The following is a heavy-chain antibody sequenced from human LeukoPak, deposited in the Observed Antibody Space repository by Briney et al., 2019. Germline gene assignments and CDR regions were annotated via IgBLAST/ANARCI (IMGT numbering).Heavy chain of an antibody. J-gene: IGHJ4*02. D-gene: IGHD1-26*01. Sequence: ASVKVSCKASGYSFSNYGMNWVRQAPGQGLEWMGWINTNTGNPTYAQGFTGRFVFSLDTSVSTAYLQISSLKAEDTAVYYCARESGGSPGAYWGQGTLATVSS. CDR3: ARESGGSPGAY. CDR1: GYSFSNYG. V-gene: IGHV7-4-1*02. CDR2: INTNTGNP.